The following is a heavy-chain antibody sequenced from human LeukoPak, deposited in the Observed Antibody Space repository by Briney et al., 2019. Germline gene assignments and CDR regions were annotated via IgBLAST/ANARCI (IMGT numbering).Heavy chain of an antibody. CDR1: GFNFANAY. CDR3: TSDWGVLADN. D-gene: IGHD3-16*01. CDR2: IKNKVGGGTA. Sequence: GGSLRLSRAASGFNFANAYMSWVRQAPGKGLEWVGRIKNKVGGGTADYSAPVKGRFTISRDDSKNTLYLQMNSLKTEDTAVYYCTSDWGVLADNWGQGTLVTVSS. J-gene: IGHJ4*02. V-gene: IGHV3-15*01.